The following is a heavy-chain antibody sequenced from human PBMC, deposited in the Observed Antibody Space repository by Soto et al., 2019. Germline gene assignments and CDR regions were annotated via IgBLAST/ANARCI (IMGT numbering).Heavy chain of an antibody. V-gene: IGHV3-21*01. CDR1: GFTFSSYS. Sequence: TGGSLRLSCAASGFTFSSYSMNWVRQAPGKGLEWVSSISSSSSYIYYADSVKGRFTISRDNAKNSLYLQMNSLRAEDTAVYYCARVRTTADAFDIWGQGTMVTVSS. D-gene: IGHD1-7*01. CDR3: ARVRTTADAFDI. J-gene: IGHJ3*02. CDR2: ISSSSSYI.